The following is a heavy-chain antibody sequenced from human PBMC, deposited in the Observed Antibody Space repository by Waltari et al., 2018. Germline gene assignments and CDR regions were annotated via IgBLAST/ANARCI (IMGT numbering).Heavy chain of an antibody. CDR2: IRSKAYSGTT. CDR3: TRGSSSGY. V-gene: IGHV3-49*03. Sequence: EVQLVESGGGLVQPGRSLRVSCTAAGFTFGASAMRWFRQAPGKGLEWVGFIRSKAYSGTTEYAASVKGRFTISRDDSKSIAYLQMNSLKTEDTAVYYCTRGSSSGYWGQGTLVTVSS. D-gene: IGHD6-25*01. J-gene: IGHJ4*02. CDR1: GFTFGASA.